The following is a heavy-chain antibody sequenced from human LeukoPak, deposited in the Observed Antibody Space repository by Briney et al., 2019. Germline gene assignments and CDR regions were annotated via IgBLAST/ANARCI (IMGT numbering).Heavy chain of an antibody. Sequence: SETLSLTCTVSGYSISSGYYWGWTRQPPGKGLEWIGSIYHSGSTYYNPSLKSRVTISVDTSKNQFSLKLSSVTAADTAVYYCARDLVDIVVVPAALYYYYMDVWGKGTTVTVSS. CDR1: GYSISSGYY. CDR2: IYHSGST. V-gene: IGHV4-38-2*02. J-gene: IGHJ6*03. CDR3: ARDLVDIVVVPAALYYYYMDV. D-gene: IGHD2-2*03.